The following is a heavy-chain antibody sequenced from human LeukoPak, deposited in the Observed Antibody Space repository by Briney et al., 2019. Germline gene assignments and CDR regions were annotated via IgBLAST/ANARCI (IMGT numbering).Heavy chain of an antibody. J-gene: IGHJ4*02. CDR1: GGTFSSYA. V-gene: IGHV1-46*01. CDR3: ARDKNGVAFSSSCFDY. D-gene: IGHD6-13*01. Sequence: ASVKVSCKASGGTFSSYAISWVRQAPGQGLEWMGIINPSGFSTRYAQRFQGRVTMTRDTSTSTVYMELSSLRSEDTAVYYCARDKNGVAFSSSCFDYWGQGTLVTVSS. CDR2: INPSGFST.